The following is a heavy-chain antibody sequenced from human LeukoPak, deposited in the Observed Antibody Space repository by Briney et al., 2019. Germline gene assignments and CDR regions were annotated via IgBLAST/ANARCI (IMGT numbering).Heavy chain of an antibody. Sequence: ASVKVSCKASGYTFTSYDINWVRQATGQGLEWMGWMNPNSGNTGYAQKFQGRVTMTRNTSISTAYMELSSLRSEDTAVYYGARGRVRSGYWNNWFDPWGQGTLVTVSS. J-gene: IGHJ5*02. D-gene: IGHD3-22*01. CDR2: MNPNSGNT. CDR3: ARGRVRSGYWNNWFDP. V-gene: IGHV1-8*01. CDR1: GYTFTSYD.